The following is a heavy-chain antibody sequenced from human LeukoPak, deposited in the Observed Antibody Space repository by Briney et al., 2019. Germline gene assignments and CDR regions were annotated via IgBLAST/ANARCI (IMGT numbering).Heavy chain of an antibody. CDR1: GYTFTSYG. D-gene: IGHD6-13*01. CDR2: ISAYNGNT. J-gene: IGHJ4*02. V-gene: IGHV1-18*01. Sequence: ASVKVSYKASGYTFTSYGISWVRQAPGQGLEWMGWISAYNGNTNYAQKLQGRVTMTTDTSTSTAYMELRSLRSDDTAVYYCARDRGIAAAGTRFPASSYWGQGTLVTVSS. CDR3: ARDRGIAAAGTRFPASSY.